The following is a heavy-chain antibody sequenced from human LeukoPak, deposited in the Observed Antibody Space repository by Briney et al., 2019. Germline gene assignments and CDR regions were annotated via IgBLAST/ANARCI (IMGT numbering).Heavy chain of an antibody. CDR3: ARGSPVLRFLEWFHDAFDI. D-gene: IGHD3-3*01. Sequence: SETLSLTCTVSGYSISSGYYWGWIRQPPGKGLEWIGSIYHSGSTYYNPSLKSRVTISVDTSKNQFSLKLSSVTAADTAVYYCARGSPVLRFLEWFHDAFDIWGQGTMVTVSS. CDR2: IYHSGST. V-gene: IGHV4-38-2*02. J-gene: IGHJ3*02. CDR1: GYSISSGYY.